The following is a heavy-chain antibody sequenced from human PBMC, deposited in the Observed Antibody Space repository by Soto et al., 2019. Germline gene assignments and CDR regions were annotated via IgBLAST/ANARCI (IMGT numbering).Heavy chain of an antibody. CDR2: IYYSGRT. J-gene: IGHJ3*02. CDR3: ARRSGIIAIFDI. D-gene: IGHD6-25*01. Sequence: SETLSLTCTVSGASISSNSWSWIQQPPGKGREWIGSIYYSGRTKYKPSLKSRVTISVDTSKNQFSLKLSSVTAADTAGYYCARRSGIIAIFDIWGQGTMVTVSS. CDR1: GASISSNS. V-gene: IGHV4-59*01.